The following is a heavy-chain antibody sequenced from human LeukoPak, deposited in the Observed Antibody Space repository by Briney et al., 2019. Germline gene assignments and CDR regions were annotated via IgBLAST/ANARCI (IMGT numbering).Heavy chain of an antibody. CDR2: INPSGGST. CDR1: GYTLTSYY. CDR3: AKDIGDSQLLWFGDGWN. J-gene: IGHJ4*02. V-gene: IGHV1-46*01. Sequence: ASVKVSCKASGYTLTSYYMHWVRQAPGQGLEWMGIINPSGGSTSYTQKFQGRVTMTRDTSTSTVYMELSSLRSEDTAVYYCAKDIGDSQLLWFGDGWNWGQGTLVTVSS. D-gene: IGHD3-10*01.